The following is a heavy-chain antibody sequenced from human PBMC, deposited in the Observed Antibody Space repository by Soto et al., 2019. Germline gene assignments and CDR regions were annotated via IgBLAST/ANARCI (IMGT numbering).Heavy chain of an antibody. J-gene: IGHJ6*03. CDR1: GFTFSSYG. CDR3: ARDRVTMVRGAPHYYYYMDV. Sequence: GGSLRLSCAASGFTFSSYGMHWVRQAPGKGLEWVAVIWYDGSNKYYADSVKGRFTISRDNSKNTLYLQMNSLRAEDTAVYYCARDRVTMVRGAPHYYYYMDVWGKGTTVTVSS. V-gene: IGHV3-33*01. D-gene: IGHD3-10*01. CDR2: IWYDGSNK.